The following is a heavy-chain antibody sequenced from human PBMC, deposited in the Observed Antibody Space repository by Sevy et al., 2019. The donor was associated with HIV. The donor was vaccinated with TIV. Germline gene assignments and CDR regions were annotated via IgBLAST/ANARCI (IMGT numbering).Heavy chain of an antibody. V-gene: IGHV3-21*01. CDR2: ISSSSSYI. Sequence: GGSLRLSCAASGFTFSSYSMNWVRQSPGKGLEWVSSISSSSSYIYYADSVKGRFTISRDNAKNSLYLQMNSLRAEDTAVYYCARTGRQYCSGGSCYSWFDPWGQGTLVTVSS. D-gene: IGHD2-15*01. CDR1: GFTFSSYS. J-gene: IGHJ5*02. CDR3: ARTGRQYCSGGSCYSWFDP.